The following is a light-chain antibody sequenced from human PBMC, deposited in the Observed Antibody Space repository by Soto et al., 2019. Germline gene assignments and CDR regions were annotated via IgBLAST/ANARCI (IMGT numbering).Light chain of an antibody. V-gene: IGKV3-20*01. CDR2: GAS. Sequence: EVVLTQSPGTLSLSPVEIATLSFMASQRVDDSHVAWYQLRPGQAPRLLIYGASTRATGIPDWFSGSGSGTDFSLTIRGLKAEDFAVYCCQQYGLSPNTFGQGTRLEIK. CDR3: QQYGLSPNT. CDR1: QRVDDSH. J-gene: IGKJ5*01.